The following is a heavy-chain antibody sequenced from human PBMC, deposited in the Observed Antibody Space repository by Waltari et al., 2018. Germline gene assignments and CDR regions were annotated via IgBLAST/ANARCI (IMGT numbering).Heavy chain of an antibody. CDR3: AKDRGSIWYGGFDY. J-gene: IGHJ4*02. CDR1: GFTFSSYA. CDR2: IYSNGIT. Sequence: EVQLVESGGGLVQPGRSLRLSCTASGFTFSSYAMSWVRQAPGKGLEWVSVIYSNGITYYRDSVKGRFTISRDNSKNTVYLQMNTLRAEDTALYYCAKDRGSIWYGGFDYWGQGTLVSVSS. V-gene: IGHV3-23*03. D-gene: IGHD6-13*01.